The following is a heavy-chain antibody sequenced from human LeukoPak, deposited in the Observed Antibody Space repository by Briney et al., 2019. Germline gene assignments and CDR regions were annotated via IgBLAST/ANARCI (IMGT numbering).Heavy chain of an antibody. J-gene: IGHJ4*02. Sequence: ASVKVSCKASGYTFTSYGISLVRQAPGQGLEWMGWISAYNGNTNYAQKLQGRVTMTTDTSTSTAYMELRSLRSDDTAVYYCAGSIAAAGDFDYWGQGTLVTVSS. CDR3: AGSIAAAGDFDY. CDR2: ISAYNGNT. CDR1: GYTFTSYG. D-gene: IGHD6-13*01. V-gene: IGHV1-18*01.